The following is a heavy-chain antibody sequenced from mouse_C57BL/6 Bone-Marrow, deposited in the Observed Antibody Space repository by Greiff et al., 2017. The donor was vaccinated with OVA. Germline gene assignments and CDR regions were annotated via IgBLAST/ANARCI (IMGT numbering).Heavy chain of an antibody. D-gene: IGHD2-1*01. CDR2: IDPETCGT. J-gene: IGHJ4*01. V-gene: IGHV1-23*01. CDR3: TADLLWEPGDALDY. Sequence: VNVVESGAELVRPGASVKLSCKASGYTFTDYEMHCVKQTPVHGLEWIGAIDPETCGTAYNQKFKGKATLTADKSSSTAYMGRRSLTSEDSAVYYCTADLLWEPGDALDYWGQGTSVTVSS. CDR1: GYTFTDYE.